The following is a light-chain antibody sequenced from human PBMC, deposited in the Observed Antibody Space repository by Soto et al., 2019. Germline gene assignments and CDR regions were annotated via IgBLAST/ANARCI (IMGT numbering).Light chain of an antibody. CDR1: QTISSW. CDR3: QNYNSYSEA. J-gene: IGKJ1*01. CDR2: KAS. V-gene: IGKV1-5*03. Sequence: DLPWTASPSSRSGSLAYSFTISCQASQTISSWLAWYQQKPGKAPKLLIYKASTLKSGVPSRFSGSGSGTEFTLTISSLQPDDFATYYCQNYNSYSEACGQGTKGAIK.